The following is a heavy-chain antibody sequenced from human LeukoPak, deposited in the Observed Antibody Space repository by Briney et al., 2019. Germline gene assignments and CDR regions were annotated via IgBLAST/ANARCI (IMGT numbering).Heavy chain of an antibody. CDR1: GYTFTSYG. Sequence: GASVTVSCKASGYTFTSYGISWVRQAPGQGLEWVGWISAYNGNTNYAQKLQGRVTMTTDTSTSTAYMELRSLRSDDTAVYYCARVTGATTGHNWFDPWGQGTLVTVSS. D-gene: IGHD1-26*01. CDR2: ISAYNGNT. CDR3: ARVTGATTGHNWFDP. J-gene: IGHJ5*02. V-gene: IGHV1-18*01.